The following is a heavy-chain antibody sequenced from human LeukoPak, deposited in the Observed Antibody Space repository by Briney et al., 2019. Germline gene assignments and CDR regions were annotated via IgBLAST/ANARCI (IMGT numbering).Heavy chain of an antibody. Sequence: SVKVSCKASGYTFTGYYMHWVQQAPGQGLEWMGWINPNSGGTNYAQKFQGRVTMTRDTSISTAYMELSRLRSDDTAVYYCARLDSSSWYGFGEDWFDPWGQGTLVTVSS. CDR3: ARLDSSSWYGFGEDWFDP. J-gene: IGHJ5*02. V-gene: IGHV1-2*02. CDR1: GYTFTGYY. D-gene: IGHD6-13*01. CDR2: INPNSGGT.